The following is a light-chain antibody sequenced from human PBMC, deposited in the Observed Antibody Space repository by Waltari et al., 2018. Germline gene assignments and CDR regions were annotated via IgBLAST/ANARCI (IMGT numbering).Light chain of an antibody. Sequence: DIQMTPSPSTPPASVGDRVTLTCRASQSIGSLLAWYPQKPGKAPKALIYRTSSLESGVPSRFSGSGSGTEFTLTISSLQPDDFATYYCQQYDTYSPWTFGQGTKVEIK. CDR1: QSIGSL. J-gene: IGKJ1*01. CDR3: QQYDTYSPWT. V-gene: IGKV1-5*03. CDR2: RTS.